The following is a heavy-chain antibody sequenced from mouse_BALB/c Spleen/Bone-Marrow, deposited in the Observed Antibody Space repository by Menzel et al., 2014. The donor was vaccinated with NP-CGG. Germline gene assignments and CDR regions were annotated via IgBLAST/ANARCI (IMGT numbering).Heavy chain of an antibody. CDR2: ISNGGGST. J-gene: IGHJ3*01. D-gene: IGHD3-3*01. CDR1: GFTFSSYT. Sequence: EVKVEESGGGLVQPGGSLKLSCAASGFTFSSYTMSWVRQTPEKRLEWVAYISNGGGSTYYSDTVKGRFTISRGNAKNTLYLQMSSLKSEDTAMYYCARRAGAYWGQGTLVTVSA. V-gene: IGHV5-12-2*01. CDR3: ARRAGAY.